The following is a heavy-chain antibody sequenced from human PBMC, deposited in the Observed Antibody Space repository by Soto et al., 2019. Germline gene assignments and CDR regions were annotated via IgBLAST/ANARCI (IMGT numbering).Heavy chain of an antibody. CDR2: IKHSGST. V-gene: IGHV4-34*01. CDR1: GGSFNGYY. D-gene: IGHD3-10*01. CDR3: ARAQGSGFLVS. Sequence: SETLSLTCAVYGGSFNGYYWTWIRQPPGKGLEWIGEIKHSGSTNYNPSLKSRVTISVDTSKNQFSLNLTSVTAADTAVYYCARAQGSGFLVSWGQGTLVT. J-gene: IGHJ4*02.